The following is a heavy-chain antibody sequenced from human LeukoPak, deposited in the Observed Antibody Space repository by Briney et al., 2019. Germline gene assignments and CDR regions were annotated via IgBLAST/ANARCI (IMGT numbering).Heavy chain of an antibody. CDR3: AKGLLVGAPEGGFDY. Sequence: GGSLRLSCAASGFTFSSYGMHWVRQAPGKGLEWVAFIRYDGSNKYYADSVKGRFTISRDNSKNTLYLQMNSLRAEDTAVYYCAKGLLVGAPEGGFDYWGQGTLVTVSS. CDR2: IRYDGSNK. J-gene: IGHJ4*02. CDR1: GFTFSSYG. V-gene: IGHV3-30*02. D-gene: IGHD1-26*01.